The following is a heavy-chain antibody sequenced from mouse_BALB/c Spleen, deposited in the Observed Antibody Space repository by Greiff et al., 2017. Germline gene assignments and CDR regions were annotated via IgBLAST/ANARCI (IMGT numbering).Heavy chain of an antibody. Sequence: VQLQQSGAELVRPGTSVKVSCKASGYAFTNYLIEWVKQRPGQGLEWIGVINPGSGGTNYNEKFKGKATLTADKSSSTAYMQLSSLTSENSAVYFCARSDYRYWYFDVWGAGTTDTVSS. J-gene: IGHJ1*01. D-gene: IGHD2-14*01. CDR2: INPGSGGT. CDR3: ARSDYRYWYFDV. CDR1: GYAFTNYL. V-gene: IGHV1-54*01.